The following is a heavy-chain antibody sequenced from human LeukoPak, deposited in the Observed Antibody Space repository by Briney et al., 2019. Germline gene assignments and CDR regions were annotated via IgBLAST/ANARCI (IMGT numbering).Heavy chain of an antibody. J-gene: IGHJ4*02. D-gene: IGHD3-10*02. V-gene: IGHV3-30*02. CDR2: IRYDGSNK. CDR3: AILSVPGDYFDY. Sequence: GGSLRLSCAASGFTFSSYGMHWVRQAPGKGLEWVTFIRYDGSNKFYADSVKGRFTISRDNSKNALYLQMNNLRVEDTAVYYCAILSVPGDYFDYWGQGTLVTVSS. CDR1: GFTFSSYG.